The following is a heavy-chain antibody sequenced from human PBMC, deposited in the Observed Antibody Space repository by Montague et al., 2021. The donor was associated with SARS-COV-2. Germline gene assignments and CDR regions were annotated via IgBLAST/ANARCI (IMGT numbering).Heavy chain of an antibody. V-gene: IGHV4-4*09. CDR2: IDNSGST. Sequence: SETLSLTCTVSGDSIGESHWSWIRQPPGKGLEWIGYIDNSGSTNYNPALESRVTLTVSASNNQFYLTLRSVTAADTAVYYCSRLTGSRVYYYHYGLDVWGQGTTVTVSS. D-gene: IGHD1-20*01. CDR3: SRLTGSRVYYYHYGLDV. J-gene: IGHJ6*02. CDR1: GDSIGESH.